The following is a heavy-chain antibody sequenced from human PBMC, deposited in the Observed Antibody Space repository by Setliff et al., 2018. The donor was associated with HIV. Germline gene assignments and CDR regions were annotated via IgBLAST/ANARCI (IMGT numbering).Heavy chain of an antibody. CDR2: SYYSGST. Sequence: PSETLSLTCTVSGFSISGYYWSWIRQPPGKGLEWIGYSYYSGSTDYNPSLKSRVTISIDTSKNKFSLKLSSVTAADTAVYYCARSVDTTLVPAYYFDYWGQGTLVTVSS. D-gene: IGHD5-18*01. CDR1: GFSISGYY. CDR3: ARSVDTTLVPAYYFDY. J-gene: IGHJ4*02. V-gene: IGHV4-59*01.